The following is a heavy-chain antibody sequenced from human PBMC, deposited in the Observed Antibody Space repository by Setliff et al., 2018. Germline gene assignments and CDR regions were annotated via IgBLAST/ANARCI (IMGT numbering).Heavy chain of an antibody. V-gene: IGHV1-18*01. D-gene: IGHD6-13*01. J-gene: IGHJ6*02. Sequence: GASVKVSCKASGYTSTSYGISWVRQAPGQGLEWMGWISAYNGNTNYAQKLQGRVTMTTDTSTSTAYMELRSLRSDDTAVYYCARVGSSSWLHPDVYYYYGMDVCGQGTTVTVSS. CDR3: ARVGSSSWLHPDVYYYYGMDV. CDR1: GYTSTSYG. CDR2: ISAYNGNT.